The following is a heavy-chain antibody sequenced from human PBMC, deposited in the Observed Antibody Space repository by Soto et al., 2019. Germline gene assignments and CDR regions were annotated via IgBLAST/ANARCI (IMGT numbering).Heavy chain of an antibody. J-gene: IGHJ6*02. CDR3: ARVGIRLIPADLGGGYQFQGLDV. D-gene: IGHD2-2*01. Sequence: QVQLVQSAAEVKKPGSSVKISCKASGDTFINYSFCWMRQAPGQGLEWMGGIVPMSGGPNSAEKFHDRLTITADRSTGTVTMQLSRLTSDDTAVYYCARVGIRLIPADLGGGYQFQGLDVRGQGTKVTVS. V-gene: IGHV1-69*01. CDR1: GDTFINYS. CDR2: IVPMSGGP.